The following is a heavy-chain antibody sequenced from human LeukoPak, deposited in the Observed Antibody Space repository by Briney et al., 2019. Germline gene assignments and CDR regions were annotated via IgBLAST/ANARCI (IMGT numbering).Heavy chain of an antibody. Sequence: GGSLRLSCAASGFTFSSYSMNWVRQAPGKGLEWVPSISSSSSYIYYADSVKGRFTISRDNAKNPLYLQMNSLRAEDTAVYYCARDLRAALGAFDIWGQGTMVTVSS. J-gene: IGHJ3*02. V-gene: IGHV3-21*01. CDR2: ISSSSSYI. D-gene: IGHD3-10*01. CDR3: ARDLRAALGAFDI. CDR1: GFTFSSYS.